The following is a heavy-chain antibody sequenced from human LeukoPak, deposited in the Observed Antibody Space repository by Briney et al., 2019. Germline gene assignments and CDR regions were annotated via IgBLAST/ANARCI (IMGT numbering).Heavy chain of an antibody. CDR1: GDSVSGNSGG. CDR2: TYFNSNWYN. Sequence: SQTLSLTCAISGDSVSGNSGGWNWIRQSPSRGLEWLGRTYFNSNWYNDYAVSMRSRITITPDTSKNRFSLQLNSVTPEDTAVYYCARGWLQSGFHYWGQGTLVTVSS. D-gene: IGHD5-24*01. CDR3: ARGWLQSGFHY. J-gene: IGHJ4*02. V-gene: IGHV6-1*01.